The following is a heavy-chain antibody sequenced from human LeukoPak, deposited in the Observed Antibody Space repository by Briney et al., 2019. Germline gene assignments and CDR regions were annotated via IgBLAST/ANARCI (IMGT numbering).Heavy chain of an antibody. Sequence: PGRSLRLSCAASGFTFSSYGMHWVRQAPGKGLEWVAVISYDGSNKYYADSVKGRSTISRDNSKNTLYLQMNSLRAEDTAVYYCAKDGGSGGSCYSWGQGTLVTVSS. D-gene: IGHD2-15*01. V-gene: IGHV3-30*18. CDR3: AKDGGSGGSCYS. CDR2: ISYDGSNK. CDR1: GFTFSSYG. J-gene: IGHJ4*02.